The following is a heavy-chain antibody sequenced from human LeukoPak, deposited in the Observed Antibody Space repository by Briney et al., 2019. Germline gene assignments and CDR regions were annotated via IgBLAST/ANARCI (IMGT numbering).Heavy chain of an antibody. CDR2: IDPEDGEI. J-gene: IGHJ4*02. V-gene: IGHV1-24*01. Sequence: GASVKVSCKASGYTFTGYYMHWVRQTPGKGLEWMGGIDPEDGEITYAQKFQGRVTMTEDTSTDTAYMELSSLRSEDTAVYFCASRLLIHLWAKDFWGQGTLVTVSS. CDR1: GYTFTGYY. D-gene: IGHD5-18*01. CDR3: ASRLLIHLWAKDF.